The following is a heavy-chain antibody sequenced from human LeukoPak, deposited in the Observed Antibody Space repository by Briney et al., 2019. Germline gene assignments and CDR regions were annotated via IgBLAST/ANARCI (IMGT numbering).Heavy chain of an antibody. Sequence: SQTLSLTCTVSGGSISSTAYYWGWIRQPPGKGLYWIVSMYYSGNTYYNPSLKSRVTMSVDTPKNQFSLKLPSVTAADTAVFYCARQVSYSTSPLGYYFDYWGQGILVTVSS. V-gene: IGHV4-39*01. CDR1: GGSISSTAYY. D-gene: IGHD2-2*01. CDR2: MYYSGNT. J-gene: IGHJ4*02. CDR3: ARQVSYSTSPLGYYFDY.